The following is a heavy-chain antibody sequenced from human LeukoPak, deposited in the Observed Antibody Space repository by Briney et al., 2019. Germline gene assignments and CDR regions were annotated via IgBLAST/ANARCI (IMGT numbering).Heavy chain of an antibody. CDR2: IYYSGST. V-gene: IGHV4-59*01. D-gene: IGHD6-6*01. CDR3: ARAPSIAARRYNWFDP. J-gene: IGHJ5*02. CDR1: GGSISSYY. Sequence: SEILSLTCTVSGGSISSYYWSWIRQPPGKGLEWIGYIYYSGSTNYNPSLKSRVTISVDTSKNQFSLKLSSVTAADTAVYYCARAPSIAARRYNWFDPWGQGTLVTVSS.